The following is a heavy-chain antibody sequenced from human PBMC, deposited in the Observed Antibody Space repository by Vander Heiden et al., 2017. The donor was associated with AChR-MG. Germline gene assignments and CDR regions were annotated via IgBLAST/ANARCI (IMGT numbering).Heavy chain of an antibody. V-gene: IGHV4-34*01. J-gene: IGHJ4*02. CDR3: ARGRPPYYYDSSGYYPGLGY. D-gene: IGHD3-22*01. Sequence: QVQLQQWGAGLLTPSETLSLTCAVYGGSFSGYYWSWIRQPPGKGLEWIGEINHSGSTNYNPSLKSRVTISVDTSKNQFSLKLSSVTAADTAVYYCARGRPPYYYDSSGYYPGLGYWGQGTLVTVSS. CDR2: INHSGST. CDR1: GGSFSGYY.